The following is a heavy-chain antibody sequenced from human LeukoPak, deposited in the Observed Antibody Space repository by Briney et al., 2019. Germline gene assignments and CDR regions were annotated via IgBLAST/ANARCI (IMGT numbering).Heavy chain of an antibody. CDR2: IGGDGTAT. CDR3: VRDHNFHIDS. V-gene: IGHV3-74*01. D-gene: IGHD1-1*01. J-gene: IGHJ4*02. CDR1: GVTFSSYS. Sequence: GGSLRLSCAASGVTFSSYSMHWVRQAPGEGLVWVSRIGGDGTATTYADSVKDRFTISRDNAKNTLYLQMNSLRAEDTAVYYYVRDHNFHIDSWGQGALVTVSS.